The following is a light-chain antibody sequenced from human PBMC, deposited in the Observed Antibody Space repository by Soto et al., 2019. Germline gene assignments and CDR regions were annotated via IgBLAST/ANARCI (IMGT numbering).Light chain of an antibody. CDR2: DVT. Sequence: QSVLTQPPSVSGSPGQSITISCTGTSSDVGSYNYVSWYQQYPGKAPKAMIYDVTKRPSGVPNRFSGSKSGNTASLTISGLQAEDEAEYYCFSYSSSDSSLFGAGTKVTVL. V-gene: IGLV2-14*03. J-gene: IGLJ1*01. CDR3: FSYSSSDSSL. CDR1: SSDVGSYNY.